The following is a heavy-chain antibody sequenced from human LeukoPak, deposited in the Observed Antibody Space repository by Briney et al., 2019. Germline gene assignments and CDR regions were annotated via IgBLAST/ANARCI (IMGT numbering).Heavy chain of an antibody. CDR3: ARDPYYYDSSGYYF. J-gene: IGHJ4*02. CDR2: IIPIFGTA. V-gene: IGHV1-69*05. D-gene: IGHD3-22*01. CDR1: GGTFSSYA. Sequence: SVKVSCKASGGTFSSYAISWVRQAPGQGLEWMGGIIPIFGTANYAQKFQGRVTITTDESTSTAYMELSSLRSEDTAVYYCARDPYYYDSSGYYFWGQGTLVTVSS.